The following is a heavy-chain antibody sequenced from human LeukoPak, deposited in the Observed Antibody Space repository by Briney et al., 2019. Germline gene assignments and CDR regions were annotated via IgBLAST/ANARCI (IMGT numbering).Heavy chain of an antibody. CDR1: GGYIGSYY. Sequence: KPSETLSLTCTDSGGYIGSYYWSWIRQPAGKGLEWIGRIHTTENTDYNPSLKSRVTMSVDMSTSQVSLTLTSVTAADTAVYYCAREGDYGDYSKSFYYIDVWGKGTTVTVSS. V-gene: IGHV4-4*07. D-gene: IGHD4-17*01. CDR2: IHTTENT. CDR3: AREGDYGDYSKSFYYIDV. J-gene: IGHJ6*03.